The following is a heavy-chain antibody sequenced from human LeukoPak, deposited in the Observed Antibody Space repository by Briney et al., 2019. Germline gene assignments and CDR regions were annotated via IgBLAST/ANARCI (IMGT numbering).Heavy chain of an antibody. CDR3: ARDWTTVTTRDWYFDL. D-gene: IGHD4-17*01. CDR2: ISAYNGNT. CDR1: GYTFTSYG. Sequence: ASVKVSCKASGYTFTSYGISWVREAPGQGREWMGWISAYNGNTNYTQKLQGRVTMTTDTSTSTDYMEVRRRRSDDTAVYYCARDWTTVTTRDWYFDLWGRGTLVTVSS. J-gene: IGHJ2*01. V-gene: IGHV1-18*01.